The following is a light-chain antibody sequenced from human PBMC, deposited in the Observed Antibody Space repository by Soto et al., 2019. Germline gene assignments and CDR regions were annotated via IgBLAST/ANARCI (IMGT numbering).Light chain of an antibody. CDR2: DVN. Sequence: QSVLTQPPSASGSPGQSVAISCTGPASDIGGYTFVSWYQQHPGKAPKLLIYDVNKRPSGVPDRFSGSKSGNTASLTVSGLQAEDEADYYCSAHGGTNPYVFGTVTKLTVL. CDR3: SAHGGTNPYV. V-gene: IGLV2-8*01. CDR1: ASDIGGYTF. J-gene: IGLJ1*01.